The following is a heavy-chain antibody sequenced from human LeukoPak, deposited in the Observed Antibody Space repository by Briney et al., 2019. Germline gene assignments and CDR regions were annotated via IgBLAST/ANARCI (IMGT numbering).Heavy chain of an antibody. CDR3: TYYYDSSGYFN. J-gene: IGHJ4*02. CDR1: GGSISSSSYD. Sequence: SETRSLTGTVSGGSISSSSYDWGGIRQPPGKGLEWIGSIDYSGSTYYNPSLKSRVTISVDTSKNQFSLKLSSVTAADTAVYNCTYYYDSSGYFNWGQGTLVTVSS. CDR2: IDYSGST. V-gene: IGHV4-39*07. D-gene: IGHD3-22*01.